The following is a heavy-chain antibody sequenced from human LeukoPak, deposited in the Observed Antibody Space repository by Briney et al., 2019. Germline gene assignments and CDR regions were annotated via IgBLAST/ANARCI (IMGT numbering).Heavy chain of an antibody. CDR3: ASRKDTPHLPDY. V-gene: IGHV3-30-3*01. D-gene: IGHD5-18*01. CDR1: GFTFSSYA. J-gene: IGHJ4*02. CDR2: ISYDGSNK. Sequence: GGSLRLSCAAFGFTFSSYAMHWVRQAPGKGLEWVAVISYDGSNKYYADSVKGRFTISRDNSKNTLYLQMNSLRAEDTAVYYCASRKDTPHLPDYWGQGTLVTVSS.